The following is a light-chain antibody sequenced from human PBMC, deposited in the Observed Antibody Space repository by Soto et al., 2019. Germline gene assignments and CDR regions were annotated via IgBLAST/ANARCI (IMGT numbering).Light chain of an antibody. V-gene: IGLV2-11*01. CDR2: DVS. CDR3: CSYAGRYRFVV. J-gene: IGLJ2*01. Sequence: QSALTQPRSVSGSPVQSVTISCTGSSINVGGYNFVSWYQQHPGKAPKLMISDVSKRPSGIPDRFSGSKSGNTASLTISGLQAEDEADSYGCSYAGRYRFVVFGGGTKLTVL. CDR1: SINVGGYNF.